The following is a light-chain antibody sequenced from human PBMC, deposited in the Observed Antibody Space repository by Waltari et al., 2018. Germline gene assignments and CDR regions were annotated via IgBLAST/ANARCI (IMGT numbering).Light chain of an antibody. CDR3: QHYESLPVK. Sequence: EIVLPQSPGTLSRSPGDRATLSCRASQSISKLLVGYQQKPGQAPRRLIYHASSRAAGIPDRFSGSRYGTDFSLTISRLEPDDFAVYYCQHYESLPVKFGQGTKVEIK. V-gene: IGKV3-20*01. CDR2: HAS. CDR1: QSISKL. J-gene: IGKJ1*01.